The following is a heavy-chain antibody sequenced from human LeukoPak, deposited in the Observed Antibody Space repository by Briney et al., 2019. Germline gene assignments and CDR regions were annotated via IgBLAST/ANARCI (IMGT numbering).Heavy chain of an antibody. V-gene: IGHV3-9*01. J-gene: IGHJ5*02. CDR3: AKDPSSPNSGYPNWFDP. D-gene: IGHD5-12*01. CDR1: GFTFDDYA. CDR2: ISWNSGSI. Sequence: PGRSLGLSCAASGFTFDDYAMHWVRQAPGKGLEWVSGISWNSGSIGYADSVKGRFTISRDNAKNSLYLQMNSLRAEDTALYYCAKDPSSPNSGYPNWFDPWGQGTLVTVSS.